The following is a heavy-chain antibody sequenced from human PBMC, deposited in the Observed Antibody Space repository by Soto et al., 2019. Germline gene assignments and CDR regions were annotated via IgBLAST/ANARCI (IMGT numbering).Heavy chain of an antibody. V-gene: IGHV1-69*13. CDR2: IIPIFGTA. J-gene: IGHJ3*02. CDR1: GGTFSSYA. D-gene: IGHD5-12*01. CDR3: ARVSPDGYNDAFDI. Sequence: SVKVSCKASGGTFSSYAISWVRQAPGQGLEWMGGIIPIFGTANYAQKFQGRVTITADESTSTAYMELSSLRSEDTAVYYCARVSPDGYNDAFDIWGQGTMVTVSS.